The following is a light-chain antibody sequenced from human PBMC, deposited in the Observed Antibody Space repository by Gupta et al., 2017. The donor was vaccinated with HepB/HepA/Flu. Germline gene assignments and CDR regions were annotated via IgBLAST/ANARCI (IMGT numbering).Light chain of an antibody. Sequence: QSALTQPPSASGPPGQSVPISCTGTSSDVGAYNHVSWYQQHPGKAPKLMIYEVSKRPSGVPDRFSGSKSGNTASLTVSGLQAEDEADYYCNSYAGSNNWLFGGGTQLTV. V-gene: IGLV2-8*01. CDR3: NSYAGSNNWL. CDR2: EVS. CDR1: SSDVGAYNH. J-gene: IGLJ2*01.